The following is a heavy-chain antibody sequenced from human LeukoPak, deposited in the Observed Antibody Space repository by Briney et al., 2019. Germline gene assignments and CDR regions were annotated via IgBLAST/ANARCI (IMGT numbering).Heavy chain of an antibody. CDR2: INRSGDT. D-gene: IGHD3-10*01. Sequence: KPSETLSLTCTVSGGSISSSSYYWGWIRQAPGKGLEWIGEINRSGDTNYNPSLKSRVTISLDTSKNQFSLKLNSVTDADTAVYYCARGYGSGSYWYYWGQGALVTVSS. CDR3: ARGYGSGSYWYY. J-gene: IGHJ4*02. CDR1: GGSISSSSYY. V-gene: IGHV4-39*07.